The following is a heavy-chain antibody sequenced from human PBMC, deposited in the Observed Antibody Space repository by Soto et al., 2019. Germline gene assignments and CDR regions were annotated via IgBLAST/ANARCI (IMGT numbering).Heavy chain of an antibody. D-gene: IGHD6-19*01. CDR3: AKASLAVAAYY. CDR1: GFTFSSYG. CDR2: ISYDGSNK. V-gene: IGHV3-30*18. J-gene: IGHJ4*02. Sequence: GGSLRLSCAASGFTFSSYGMHWVRQAPGKGLEWVAVISYDGSNKYYADSVKGRFTISRDNSKNTLYLQMNSLRAEDTAVYYCAKASLAVAAYYWGQGTLVTVSS.